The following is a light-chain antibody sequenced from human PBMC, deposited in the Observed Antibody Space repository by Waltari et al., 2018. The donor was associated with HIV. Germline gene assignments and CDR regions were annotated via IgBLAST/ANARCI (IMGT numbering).Light chain of an antibody. CDR2: SAS. Sequence: DIQLTQSPSSLSASVGDSVTFTCRSSRSIRTYLNWYQQISGRPPRLLIFSASSLQRGVSSRFSGGGAGTEFTLTINNVQPEDFATYYCEQNYDFPRTFGQGTTVA. CDR1: RSIRTY. J-gene: IGKJ1*01. V-gene: IGKV1-39*01. CDR3: EQNYDFPRT.